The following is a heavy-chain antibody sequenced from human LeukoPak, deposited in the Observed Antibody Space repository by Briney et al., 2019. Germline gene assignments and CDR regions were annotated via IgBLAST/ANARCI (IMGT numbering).Heavy chain of an antibody. CDR1: GFTFSSYD. CDR2: ISGTGGST. Sequence: GGSLRLSCAACGFTFSSYDMSWGRQAPGKGLEWVSGISGTGGSTYYADSVKGRFTISRDNSRNTLYLQMNSLRAEDTAVYYCAKPPGYCSSTSCPWDYWGQGTLFTVSS. D-gene: IGHD2-2*01. V-gene: IGHV3-23*01. CDR3: AKPPGYCSSTSCPWDY. J-gene: IGHJ4*02.